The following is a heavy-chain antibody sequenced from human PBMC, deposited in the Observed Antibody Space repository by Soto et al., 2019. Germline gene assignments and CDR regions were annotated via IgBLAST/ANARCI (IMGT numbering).Heavy chain of an antibody. D-gene: IGHD7-27*01. CDR2: INSDGSHT. CDR1: GFTFSSYW. Sequence: EVQLVESGGGLVQPGGSLRLSCAASGFTFSSYWMHWVRQTPEKGLVWVSHINSDGSHTTYADSVKGRFTISRDNAKNTLYRQMNSLRAEDTAVYYCVSDDIGLGIDYWALGTLVTVSS. J-gene: IGHJ4*02. V-gene: IGHV3-74*03. CDR3: VSDDIGLGIDY.